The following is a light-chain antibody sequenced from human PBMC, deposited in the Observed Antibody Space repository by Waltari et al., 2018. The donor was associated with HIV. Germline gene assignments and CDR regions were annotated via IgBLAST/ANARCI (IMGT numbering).Light chain of an antibody. CDR2: EVS. J-gene: IGLJ2*01. CDR3: CSYAGSSTPV. Sequence: QSALTQPASVSGSPGQSITISCTGTSSYVGSYNLFSWYQQHPGKAPKLMIYEVSKRPSGVSNRFSGSKSGNTASLTISGLQAEDEADYYCCSYAGSSTPVFGGGTKLTVL. CDR1: SSYVGSYNL. V-gene: IGLV2-23*02.